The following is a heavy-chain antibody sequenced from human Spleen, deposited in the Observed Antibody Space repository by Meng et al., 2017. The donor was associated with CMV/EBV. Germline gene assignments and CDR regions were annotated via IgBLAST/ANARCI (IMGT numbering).Heavy chain of an antibody. J-gene: IGHJ3*02. D-gene: IGHD3-22*01. CDR1: GFTIISNY. CDR3: AHTPYDPSGYSPAFHI. V-gene: IGHV3-53*05. CDR2: IYSGGST. Sequence: GGSLRLSCAASGFTIISNYMSWVRQAPGKGLEWVSVIYSGGSTYYADSVKGRFTISRDNSNNQVVLTLANMDPVDTATYSCAHTPYDPSGYSPAFHIWGQGTMVTVSS.